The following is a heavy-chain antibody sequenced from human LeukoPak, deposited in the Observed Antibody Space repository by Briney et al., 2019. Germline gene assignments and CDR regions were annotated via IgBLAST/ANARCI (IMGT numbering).Heavy chain of an antibody. Sequence: GGSLRLSCAASGFTFSSYGMHWVRQAPGKGLEWVAVISYDGSNKYYADSVKGRFTISRDNSKNTLYLQMNSLRAEDTAVYYCAKDGGYCSGGSCYSALDYWGQGTLVTVSS. CDR1: GFTFSSYG. CDR3: AKDGGYCSGGSCYSALDY. CDR2: ISYDGSNK. V-gene: IGHV3-30*18. J-gene: IGHJ4*02. D-gene: IGHD2-15*01.